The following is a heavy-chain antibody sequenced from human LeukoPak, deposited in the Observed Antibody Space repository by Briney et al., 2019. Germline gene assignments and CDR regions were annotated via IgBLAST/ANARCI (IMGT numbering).Heavy chain of an antibody. CDR1: GGSFSGYY. J-gene: IGHJ4*02. CDR2: INHSGST. D-gene: IGHD1-7*01. CDR3: ARVTGTFWFDY. V-gene: IGHV4-34*01. Sequence: SETLSLTCAVYGGSFSGYYWSWIRQPPGKGLEWIGEINHSGSTNYNPSLKSRVTISVDTSKNQLSLKLSSVTAADTAVYYCARVTGTFWFDYWGQGTLVTVSS.